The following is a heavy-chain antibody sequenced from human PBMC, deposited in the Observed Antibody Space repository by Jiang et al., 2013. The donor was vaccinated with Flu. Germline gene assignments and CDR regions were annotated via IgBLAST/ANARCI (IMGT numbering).Heavy chain of an antibody. Sequence: SQTLSLTCAISGDSVSSNSAAWNWIRQSPSRGLEWLGRTYYRSKWYNDYAVSVKSRITINPDTSKNQFSLQLNSVTPEDTAVYYCAREGPWHWEPPLRSYYYGMDVWGKGTTVTGLL. CDR3: AREGPWHWEPPLRSYYYGMDV. J-gene: IGHJ6*04. CDR2: TYYRSKWYN. D-gene: IGHD1-14*01. CDR1: GDSVSSNSAA. V-gene: IGHV6-1*01.